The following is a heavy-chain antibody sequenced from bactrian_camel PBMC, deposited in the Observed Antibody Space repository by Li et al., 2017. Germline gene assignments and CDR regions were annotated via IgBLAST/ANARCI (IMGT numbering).Heavy chain of an antibody. J-gene: IGHJ4*01. CDR2: IYTDDGTT. Sequence: VQLVESGGGSAQTGGSLSLSCVGSRRVCMGFWRQAPGKGRVGVAAIYTDDGTTRYADSVKGRFTISRDTNKNILYLQMNSLKPEDTAMYYCAATWLGRNGGCPSRAEYVYWGQGTQVTVS. CDR3: AATWLGRNGGCPSRAEYVY. CDR1: RRVC. V-gene: IGHV3S54*01. D-gene: IGHD7*01.